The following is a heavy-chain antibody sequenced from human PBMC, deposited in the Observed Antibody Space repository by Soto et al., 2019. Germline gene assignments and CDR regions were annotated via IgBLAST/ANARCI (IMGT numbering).Heavy chain of an antibody. Sequence: EVQLVESGGALVQPGGSLRLYYAASRLTFSDHNLDWVRLAPGKGLEWVGHTSTHLDGYTTEYAASVKGRFTISREDSINSLSREMKSLKTEDTAAYYFARNPLTHSYILTGWFLWYFDLWGRGTMGTVSS. CDR3: ARNPLTHSYILTGWFLWYFDL. CDR2: TSTHLDGYTT. J-gene: IGHJ2*01. CDR1: RLTFSDHN. V-gene: IGHV3-72*01. D-gene: IGHD3-9*01.